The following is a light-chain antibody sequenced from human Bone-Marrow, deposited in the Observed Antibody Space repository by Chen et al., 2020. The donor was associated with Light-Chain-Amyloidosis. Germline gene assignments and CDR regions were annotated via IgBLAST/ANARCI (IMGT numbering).Light chain of an antibody. J-gene: IGKJ4*01. V-gene: IGKV3-20*01. CDR2: GSS. CDR3: QQSGTSPHT. CDR1: QTISSNY. Sequence: EIVLTQSPGTLSLSPGEGANLSCRASQTISSNYLTWYQQKFGQAPRLLIYGSSSRATGIPAECSGSGSGTDFTLAINRLGPEDFAMYYYQQSGTSPHTFGGGTKVEIK.